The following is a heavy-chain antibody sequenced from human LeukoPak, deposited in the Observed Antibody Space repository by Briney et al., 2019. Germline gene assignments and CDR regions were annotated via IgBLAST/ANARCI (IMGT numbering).Heavy chain of an antibody. J-gene: IGHJ5*02. CDR2: IYYSGST. CDR3: ARQDVKNWFDP. V-gene: IGHV4-39*01. Sequence: PSETLSLTCTVSGGSISSSSYYWGWIRQPPGKGLEWFGSIYYSGSTYYNPSLKSRVTISVDTSKNQSSLKLSSVTAADMAVYYCARQDVKNWFDPWGQGTLVTVSS. CDR1: GGSISSSSYY.